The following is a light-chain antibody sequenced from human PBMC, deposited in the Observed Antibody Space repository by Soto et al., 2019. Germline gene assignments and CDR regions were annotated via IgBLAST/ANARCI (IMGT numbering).Light chain of an antibody. CDR1: QSVTTS. V-gene: IGKV3-11*01. Sequence: EIVLTQSPATLSLSPGERATLSCRASQSVTTSLGWYQQRPDQAPRLLIYDASNRATGIPARFSGSGSGTDFTLTISSLEPEDFAVYYCQQRINWPLFTFGPGTKLEIK. J-gene: IGKJ2*01. CDR2: DAS. CDR3: QQRINWPLFT.